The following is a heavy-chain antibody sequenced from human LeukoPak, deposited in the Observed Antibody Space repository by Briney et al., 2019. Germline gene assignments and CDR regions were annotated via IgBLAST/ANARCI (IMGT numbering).Heavy chain of an antibody. CDR1: GGSISSYY. J-gene: IGHJ4*02. V-gene: IGHV4-59*01. CDR2: IYYSGST. CDR3: ARAERWLQLIDY. Sequence: SETLSLTCTVSGGSISSYYWSWIRQPPWKGLEWIGYIYYSGSTNYNPSLKSRVTISVDTSKNQFSLKLSSVTAADAAVYYCARAERWLQLIDYWGQGTLVTVSS. D-gene: IGHD5-24*01.